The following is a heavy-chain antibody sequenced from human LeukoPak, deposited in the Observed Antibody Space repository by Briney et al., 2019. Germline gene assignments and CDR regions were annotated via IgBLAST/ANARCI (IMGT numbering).Heavy chain of an antibody. J-gene: IGHJ5*02. V-gene: IGHV2-5*02. D-gene: IGHD1-14*01. CDR2: IYWDDAK. Sequence: SGPTLVNPTQTLTLTCTFSGFSLSTPGVGVGWIRQPPAKALEWLEFIYWDDAKRYSPSVKGRVSITKDTSKNQVVLTMTNLDPGDTATYYCAHRVRYNTDRGVGWFDPWGQGTLVTVST. CDR3: AHRVRYNTDRGVGWFDP. CDR1: GFSLSTPGVG.